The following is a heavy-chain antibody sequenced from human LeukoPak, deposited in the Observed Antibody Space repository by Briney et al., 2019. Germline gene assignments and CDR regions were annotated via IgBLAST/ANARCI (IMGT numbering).Heavy chain of an antibody. V-gene: IGHV4-4*07. CDR2: IYTSGST. D-gene: IGHD3-22*01. J-gene: IGHJ4*02. CDR3: ARENEGYYDSSGYVDY. CDR1: GGSFSGYY. Sequence: SETLSLTCAVYGGSFSGYYWSWIRQPAGKGLEWIGRIYTSGSTNYNPSLKSRVTMSVDTSKNQFSLKLSSVTAADTAVYYCARENEGYYDSSGYVDYWGQGTLVTVSS.